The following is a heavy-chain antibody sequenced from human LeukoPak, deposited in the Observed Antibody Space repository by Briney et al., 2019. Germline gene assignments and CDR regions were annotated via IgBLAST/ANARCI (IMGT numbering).Heavy chain of an antibody. V-gene: IGHV3-53*01. D-gene: IGHD2-15*01. CDR3: ARRAGEYSHPYDY. J-gene: IGHJ4*02. CDR1: GFTVSSNS. CDR2: ISSGGNT. Sequence: PGGSLRLSCKVSGFTVSSNSWSRVRQAPGKGLEWVSFISSGGNTDHSDSVKGRFTISRDNSKNTLYLQMNSLRAEDTAIYYCARRAGEYSHPYDYWGQGTLVTVSS.